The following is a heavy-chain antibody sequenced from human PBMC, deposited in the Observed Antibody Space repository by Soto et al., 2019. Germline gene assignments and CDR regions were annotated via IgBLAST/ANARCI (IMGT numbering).Heavy chain of an antibody. CDR1: GGSISSYY. V-gene: IGHV4-59*01. CDR2: IYNSEST. J-gene: IGHJ4*02. CDR3: AYGDSPGTFDY. Sequence: PSETLSLTCTVSGGSISSYYWSWIRQPPGKGLEWIGYIYNSESTNYNPSLKSRVTISVDTSKNQFSLKLSSVTAADTAVYYCAYGDSPGTFDYWGQGTLVTVSS. D-gene: IGHD4-17*01.